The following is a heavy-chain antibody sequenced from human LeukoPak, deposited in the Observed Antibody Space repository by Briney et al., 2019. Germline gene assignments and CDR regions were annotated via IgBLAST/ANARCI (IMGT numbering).Heavy chain of an antibody. CDR3: AGLRGYFYGRVDY. J-gene: IGHJ4*02. D-gene: IGHD5-18*01. CDR1: GGSISSSNW. V-gene: IGHV4-4*02. CDR2: IYHSGST. Sequence: SETLSLTCAVSGGSISSSNWWSWVRQPPGKGLEWIGEIYHSGSTNYNPSLKSRVTISVDTSKNQVSLKLSSVTAADTAVYYCAGLRGYFYGRVDYWGQGTLVTVSS.